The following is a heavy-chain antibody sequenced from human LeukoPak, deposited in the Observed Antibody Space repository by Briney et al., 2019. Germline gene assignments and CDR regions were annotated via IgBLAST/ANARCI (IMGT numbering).Heavy chain of an antibody. CDR1: GGTFSSYA. CDR3: ARQIAVAPRLRRGWFDP. J-gene: IGHJ5*02. Sequence: SVKVSCKASGGTFSSYAISWVRQAPGHGLEWMGGIIPIFGTANYAQKFQGRVTITTDESTSTAYMELSSLRSEDTAVYYCARQIAVAPRLRRGWFDPWGQGTLVTVSS. D-gene: IGHD6-19*01. V-gene: IGHV1-69*05. CDR2: IIPIFGTA.